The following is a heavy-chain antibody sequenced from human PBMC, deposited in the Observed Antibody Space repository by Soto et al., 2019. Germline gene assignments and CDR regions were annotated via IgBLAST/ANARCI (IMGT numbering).Heavy chain of an antibody. CDR1: GGSISSSSYY. J-gene: IGHJ5*02. Sequence: SETLSLTCTVSGGSISSSSYYWGWIRQPPGKGLEWIGSIYYSGSTYYNPSLKSRVTISVDTSKNQFSLKLSSVTAADTAVYYCAGAPTVTTVYWFDPWGQGTLVTVSS. D-gene: IGHD4-4*01. CDR3: AGAPTVTTVYWFDP. CDR2: IYYSGST. V-gene: IGHV4-39*01.